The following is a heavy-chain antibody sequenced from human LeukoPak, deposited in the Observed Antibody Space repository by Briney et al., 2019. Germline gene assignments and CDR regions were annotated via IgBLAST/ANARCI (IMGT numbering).Heavy chain of an antibody. CDR3: ARGRRWLQRGYYFDY. D-gene: IGHD5-24*01. CDR2: IKQDGSEK. CDR1: GFTFSSYW. J-gene: IGHJ4*02. Sequence: GGSLRLSCAASGFTFSSYWMSWVRQAPGKGLEWVANIKQDGSEKYYVDSVKGRFTISRDNAKNSLYLQMNSLRAEDTAVYYCARGRRWLQRGYYFDYWGQGTLVTVSS. V-gene: IGHV3-7*01.